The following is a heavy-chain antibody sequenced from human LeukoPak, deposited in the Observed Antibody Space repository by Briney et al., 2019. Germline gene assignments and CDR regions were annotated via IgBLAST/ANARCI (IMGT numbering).Heavy chain of an antibody. J-gene: IGHJ4*02. D-gene: IGHD6-19*01. Sequence: SETLSLTCTVSGGSISSSSYYWGWIRQPPGKGLEWIGSIYYSGSTHYNPSLKSRVTISVDTSKNQFSLKLSSVTAADTAVYYCARGRAVAGTGYWGQGTLVTVSS. CDR3: ARGRAVAGTGY. CDR1: GGSISSSSYY. CDR2: IYYSGST. V-gene: IGHV4-39*07.